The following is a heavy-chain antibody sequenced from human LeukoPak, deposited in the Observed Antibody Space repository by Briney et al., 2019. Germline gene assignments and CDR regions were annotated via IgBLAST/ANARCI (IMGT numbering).Heavy chain of an antibody. V-gene: IGHV4-59*01. J-gene: IGHJ4*02. CDR2: IYYSGST. Sequence: KASETLSLTCTVSGDSISGYFWSWIRQPPGKGLEWIGYIYYSGSTNYNPSLKSRVTISVDTSKNQFSLKLSSVTAADTAVYYCARDGGQRWFGGLDYWGQGTLVTVSS. D-gene: IGHD3-10*01. CDR1: GDSISGYF. CDR3: ARDGGQRWFGGLDY.